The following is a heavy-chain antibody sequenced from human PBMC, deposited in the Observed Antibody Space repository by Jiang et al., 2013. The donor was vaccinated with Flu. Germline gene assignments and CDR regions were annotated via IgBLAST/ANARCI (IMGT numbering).Heavy chain of an antibody. Sequence: SGDSVSSNSAAWNWIRQSPSRGLEWLGRTFYRSKWYNDYALSVKSRIIINPDTSKNQFSLQLNSVTPEDTAVYYCARDRSTGRGSFLDYWGQGTLVTVSS. D-gene: IGHD1-1*01. V-gene: IGHV6-1*01. CDR2: TFYRSKWYN. CDR1: GDSVSSNSAA. J-gene: IGHJ4*02. CDR3: ARDRSTGRGSFLDY.